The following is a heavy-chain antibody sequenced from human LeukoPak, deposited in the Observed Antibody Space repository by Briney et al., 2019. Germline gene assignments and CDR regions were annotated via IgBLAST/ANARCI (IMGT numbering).Heavy chain of an antibody. CDR3: ARVLYDSSGYYVDY. CDR2: TYYSGST. CDR1: GGSISSYY. V-gene: IGHV4-59*01. J-gene: IGHJ4*02. Sequence: SETLSLTCTVSGGSISSYYWSWIRQPPGKGLEWIGYTYYSGSTNYNPSLKSRVTISVDTSKNQFSLKLSSVTAADTAVYYCARVLYDSSGYYVDYWGQGTLVTVSS. D-gene: IGHD3-22*01.